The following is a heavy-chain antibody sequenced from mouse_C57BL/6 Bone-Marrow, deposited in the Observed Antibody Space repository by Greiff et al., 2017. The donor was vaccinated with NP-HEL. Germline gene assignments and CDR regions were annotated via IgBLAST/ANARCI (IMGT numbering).Heavy chain of an antibody. D-gene: IGHD1-1*01. V-gene: IGHV6-6*01. J-gene: IGHJ4*01. CDR2: IRNKANNHAT. Sequence: EVQGVESGGGLVQPGGSMKLSCAASGFTFSDAWMDWVRQSPEKGLEWVAEIRNKANNHATYYAESVKGRFTISRDDSKSSVYLQMNSLRAEDTGIYYCKVGLYGSSPLYAMDYWGQGTSVTVSS. CDR3: KVGLYGSSPLYAMDY. CDR1: GFTFSDAW.